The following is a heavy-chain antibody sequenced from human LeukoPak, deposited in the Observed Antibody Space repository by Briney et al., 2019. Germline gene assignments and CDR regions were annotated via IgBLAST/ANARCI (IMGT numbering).Heavy chain of an antibody. D-gene: IGHD6-13*01. V-gene: IGHV4-34*01. Sequence: PSETLSLTCAVYGGSFSGYYWSGIRQPPGKGLEWIGEINHSGSTNYNPSLKSRGTISVDTSKTQCSLKLSSVTAADTAVYYCARRIAAAGFGYWGQGTLVTASS. J-gene: IGHJ4*02. CDR2: INHSGST. CDR3: ARRIAAAGFGY. CDR1: GGSFSGYY.